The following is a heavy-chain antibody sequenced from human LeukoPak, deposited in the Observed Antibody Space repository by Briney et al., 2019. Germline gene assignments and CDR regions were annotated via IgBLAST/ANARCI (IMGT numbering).Heavy chain of an antibody. D-gene: IGHD6-13*01. CDR1: GGSISSGGYY. V-gene: IGHV4-31*03. CDR3: ARDPWSSSWHTGYEDY. CDR2: IYYSGST. J-gene: IGHJ4*02. Sequence: SSQTLSLTCTVSGGSISSGGYYWSWIRQHPGKGLEWIGYIYYSGSTYYNPSLKSRVTISVDTSKNQFSLKLSSVTAADTAVYYCARDPWSSSWHTGYEDYWGQGTLVTVSS.